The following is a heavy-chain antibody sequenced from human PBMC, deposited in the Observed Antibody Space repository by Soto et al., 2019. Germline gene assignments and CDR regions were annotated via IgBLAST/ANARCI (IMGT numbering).Heavy chain of an antibody. Sequence: EASVKVSCKASGGTFSSYAISWVRQAPGQGLEWMGGIIPIFGTANYAQKFQGRVTITADESTSTAYMELSSLRSEDTAVYYCARAVPRYSSSWYYFDYWGQGTLVTVSS. CDR3: ARAVPRYSSSWYYFDY. J-gene: IGHJ4*02. D-gene: IGHD6-13*01. CDR1: GGTFSSYA. CDR2: IIPIFGTA. V-gene: IGHV1-69*13.